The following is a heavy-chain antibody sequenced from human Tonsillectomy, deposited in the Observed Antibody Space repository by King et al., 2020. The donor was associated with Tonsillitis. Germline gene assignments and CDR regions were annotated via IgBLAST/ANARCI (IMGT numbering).Heavy chain of an antibody. CDR2: IGRSSGTX. CDR3: AKGSXGLLXTSFDF. V-gene: IGHV3-9*01. Sequence: VQLVESGGDLVQPGRSLTLSCAASGFXFDDXAMHWVRQAPGKGXEXVSGIGRSSGTXAYADSVQGRFTISRDNAKNSLYLQMNSLRAEDTALYYCAKGSXGLLXTSFDFXGQGTLVSXSS. D-gene: IGHD2-21*01. J-gene: IGHJ4*02. CDR1: GFXFDDXA.